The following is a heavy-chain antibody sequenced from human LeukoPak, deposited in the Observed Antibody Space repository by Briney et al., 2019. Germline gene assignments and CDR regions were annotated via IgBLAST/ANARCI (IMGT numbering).Heavy chain of an antibody. Sequence: PGGSLRLSCAASGFTFSSYGMHWVRQAPGKGLEWVAFIRYDGSNKYYADSVKGRFTISRDNSKNTLYLQINSLGADDTAVYYCAKDQDPHSYGSGSYAPFDYWGQGTLVTVSS. CDR2: IRYDGSNK. CDR1: GFTFSSYG. CDR3: AKDQDPHSYGSGSYAPFDY. V-gene: IGHV3-30*02. J-gene: IGHJ4*02. D-gene: IGHD3-10*01.